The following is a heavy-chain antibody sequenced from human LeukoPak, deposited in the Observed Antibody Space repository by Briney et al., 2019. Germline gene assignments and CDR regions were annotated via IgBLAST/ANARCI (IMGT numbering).Heavy chain of an antibody. CDR1: GYTFTDYY. J-gene: IGHJ4*02. V-gene: IGHV1-2*02. D-gene: IGHD1-26*01. CDR2: INPNSGGT. CDR3: ARGGRIVGASGLMFDY. Sequence: ASVKVSCKASGYTFTDYYMHWVRQAPGQGLAWMGWINPNSGGTHYAQKFQGRVTMTRDTSISTAYMELSRLTSDDTAVYYCARGGRIVGASGLMFDYWGQETLITVSS.